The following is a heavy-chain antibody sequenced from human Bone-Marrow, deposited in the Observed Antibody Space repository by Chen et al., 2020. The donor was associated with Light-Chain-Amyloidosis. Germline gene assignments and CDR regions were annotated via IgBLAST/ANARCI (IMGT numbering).Heavy chain of an antibody. D-gene: IGHD5-18*01. CDR1: GGSVNSGDDY. V-gene: IGHV4-61*08. J-gene: IGHJ5*02. CDR3: ARGEAGYSYGISLDP. Sequence: QVQLQESGPGLVKPSETLSLTCTVSGGSVNSGDDYWTWIRQPPGKGLEWIGYIYYSGIANYNASLKSRVTISLDTSKNQFSLKLSSVTAADTAVYYCARGEAGYSYGISLDPWGQGTLVTVSS. CDR2: IYYSGIA.